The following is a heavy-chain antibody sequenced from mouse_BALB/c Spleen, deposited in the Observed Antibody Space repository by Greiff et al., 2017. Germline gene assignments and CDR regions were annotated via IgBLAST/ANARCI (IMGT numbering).Heavy chain of an antibody. CDR2: ISNGGGST. Sequence: EVKLMESGGGLVQPGGSLKLSCAASGFTFSSYTMSWVRQTPEKRLEWVAYISNGGGSTYYPDTVKGRFTISRDNAKNTLYLQMSSLKSEDTAMYYCARHEYEAWFAYWGQGTLVTVSA. V-gene: IGHV5-12-2*01. CDR3: ARHEYEAWFAY. J-gene: IGHJ3*01. D-gene: IGHD2-4*01. CDR1: GFTFSSYT.